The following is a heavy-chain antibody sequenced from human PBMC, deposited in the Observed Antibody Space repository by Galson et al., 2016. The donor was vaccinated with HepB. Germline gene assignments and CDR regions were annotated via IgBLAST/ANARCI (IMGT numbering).Heavy chain of an antibody. CDR1: GHTFTNYW. V-gene: IGHV5-10-1*01. J-gene: IGHJ4*02. D-gene: IGHD6-19*01. CDR2: IDLQDSYT. Sequence: QSGAEVKKPGETLRISCKASGHTFTNYWISWVRQVSRKGLEYMGRIDLQDSYTDYSPSFKSHVTISGDTSINTVYLQWSSLKASDTAKYFCARIPTSGWYSDYWGQGTLVTVSS. CDR3: ARIPTSGWYSDY.